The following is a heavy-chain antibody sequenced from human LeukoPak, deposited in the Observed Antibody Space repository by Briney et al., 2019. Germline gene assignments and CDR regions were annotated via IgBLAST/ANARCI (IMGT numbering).Heavy chain of an antibody. D-gene: IGHD3-22*01. CDR1: GFTFSSYS. Sequence: GGSLRLSCAASGFTFSSYSMNWVRQAPGKGLEWVSSISSSSSYIYYADSVKGRFTISRDNSKNTLYLQMNSLRAEDTAVYYCAKDMPQRYYDSSGYYDLWGQGTLVTVSS. V-gene: IGHV3-21*04. J-gene: IGHJ5*02. CDR3: AKDMPQRYYDSSGYYDL. CDR2: ISSSSSYI.